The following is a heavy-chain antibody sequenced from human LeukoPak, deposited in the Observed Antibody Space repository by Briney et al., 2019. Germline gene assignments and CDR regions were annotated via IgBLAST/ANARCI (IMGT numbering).Heavy chain of an antibody. J-gene: IGHJ5*02. V-gene: IGHV4-34*01. D-gene: IGHD6-13*01. CDR1: GGSFSGYY. CDR2: INHSGST. Sequence: SETLSLTCAVYGGSFSGYYWSWIRQPPGEGLEWIGEINHSGSTNYNPSLKSRVTISVDTSKNQFSLKLSSVTAADTAVYYCARDLLIAAAGSRWFDPWGQGTLVTVSS. CDR3: ARDLLIAAAGSRWFDP.